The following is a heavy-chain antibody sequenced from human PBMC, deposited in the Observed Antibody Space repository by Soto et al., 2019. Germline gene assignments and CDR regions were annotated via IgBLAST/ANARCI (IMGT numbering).Heavy chain of an antibody. V-gene: IGHV3-48*02. J-gene: IGHJ6*02. D-gene: IGHD6-6*01. CDR2: MSSRSLTI. Sequence: EVQLVESGGGLVQPGGSLRVSCAASGFTFSTYSMNWVRQAPGKGLEWVSYMSSRSLTIYYTDSGKGRFTISRDNAKNSLYLQMNSLRDEDTAVYYCARGGSSSDNGMDVWGQGTTVTVSS. CDR1: GFTFSTYS. CDR3: ARGGSSSDNGMDV.